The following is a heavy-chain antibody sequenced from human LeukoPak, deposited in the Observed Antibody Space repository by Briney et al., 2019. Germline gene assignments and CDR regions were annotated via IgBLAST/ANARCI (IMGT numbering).Heavy chain of an antibody. J-gene: IGHJ6*03. D-gene: IGHD4-11*01. CDR1: GFTFSSYG. CDR2: ISYDGSNK. CDR3: AKDSKYSDYADYYYYYMDV. Sequence: GGSLRLSCAASGFTFSSYGMHWVRQAPGKGLEWVAVISYDGSNKYYADSVKGRFTISRDNSKNTLYLQMNTLRAEDTAVYYCAKDSKYSDYADYYYYYMDVWGKGTTVTVSS. V-gene: IGHV3-30*18.